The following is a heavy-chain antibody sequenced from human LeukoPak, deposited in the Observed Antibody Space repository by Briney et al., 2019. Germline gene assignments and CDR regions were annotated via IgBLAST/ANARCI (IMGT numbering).Heavy chain of an antibody. V-gene: IGHV1-8*01. D-gene: IGHD3-3*01. CDR1: GYTFTSYD. Sequence: ASVKVSCKASGYTFTSYDINWVRQATGQGLEWMGWMNPNNGNTDFAQKFQGRVTVTRKTSISTAYMELRGLRSEDTAVYYCATDVRVIFGVVVSYWGQGTLVTVSS. CDR2: MNPNNGNT. J-gene: IGHJ4*02. CDR3: ATDVRVIFGVVVSY.